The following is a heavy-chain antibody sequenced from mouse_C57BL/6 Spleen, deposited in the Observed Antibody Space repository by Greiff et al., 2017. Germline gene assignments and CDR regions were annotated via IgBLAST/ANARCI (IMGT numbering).Heavy chain of an antibody. Sequence: VQLKESGPGLVKPSQSLSLTCSVTGYSITSGYYWNWIRRFPGNKLEWMGYISYDGSNNYNPSLKNRIPITRDTSKNQFFLKLNSVTTEDTATYYCARGLGGDYWGQGTTLTVSS. CDR1: GYSITSGYY. V-gene: IGHV3-6*01. J-gene: IGHJ2*01. D-gene: IGHD4-1*01. CDR2: ISYDGSN. CDR3: ARGLGGDY.